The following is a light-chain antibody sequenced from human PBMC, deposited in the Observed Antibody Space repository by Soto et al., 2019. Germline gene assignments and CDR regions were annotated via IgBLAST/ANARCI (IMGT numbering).Light chain of an antibody. J-gene: IGLJ1*01. CDR3: SSYTNINTRACV. CDR2: EVT. Sequence: QSALTQPASVSGSPGQSITISCTGTSGDIGSYNRVSWYQQHPGKAPKLIIYEVTYRPSGVSNRFSGSKSGNPASLTISGLQAEDEAEYYCSSYTNINTRACVFGTGTKVTVL. V-gene: IGLV2-14*01. CDR1: SGDIGSYNR.